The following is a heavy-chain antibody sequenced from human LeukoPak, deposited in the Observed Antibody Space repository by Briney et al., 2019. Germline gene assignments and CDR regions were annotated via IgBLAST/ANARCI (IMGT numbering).Heavy chain of an antibody. D-gene: IGHD1-26*01. J-gene: IGHJ4*02. CDR1: GYTFTSYG. V-gene: IGHV1-18*01. CDR2: ISGYNGDT. Sequence: GASVKVSCKASGYTFTSYGISWVRQAPGQGLEWMGWISGYNGDTNYAQKLQGRVTMTTDTSTSTAYMELRSLRYDDTAVYYCARDRYGVRSGSCDYWGQGTLVTVSS. CDR3: ARDRYGVRSGSCDY.